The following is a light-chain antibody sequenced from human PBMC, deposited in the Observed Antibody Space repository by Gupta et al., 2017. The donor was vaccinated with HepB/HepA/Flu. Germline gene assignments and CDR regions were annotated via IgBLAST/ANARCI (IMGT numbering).Light chain of an antibody. CDR2: EVT. V-gene: IGLV2-18*02. CDR1: TSAVGSYNR. CDR3: SSYTSRSTVI. Sequence: QSALTQPPPVPRPPGQSVTISVTGTTSAVGSYNRVSWYQQSPGTAPKRLVSEVTKRPSGVPHHFSGSKSGSTASLTISGLQAEDEANYYCSSYTSRSTVIFGGGTKLTVL. J-gene: IGLJ2*01.